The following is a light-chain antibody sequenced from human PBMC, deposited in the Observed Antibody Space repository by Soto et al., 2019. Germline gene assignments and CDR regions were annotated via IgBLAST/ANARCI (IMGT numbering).Light chain of an antibody. Sequence: QAASVSGSPGQSITISCTGTSSDVGGYNYVSWYQQHPGKAPKLMIYEVSNRPSGVSNRFSGSKSGNTASLTISGLQAEDEADYYCSSYTSSSTLVFGGGTQLTVL. CDR1: SSDVGGYNY. CDR3: SSYTSSSTLV. V-gene: IGLV2-14*01. CDR2: EVS. J-gene: IGLJ3*02.